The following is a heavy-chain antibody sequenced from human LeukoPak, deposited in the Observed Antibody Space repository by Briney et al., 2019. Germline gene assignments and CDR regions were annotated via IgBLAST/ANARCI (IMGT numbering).Heavy chain of an antibody. J-gene: IGHJ4*02. CDR2: ISSSGST. CDR1: GDSISSGDYY. V-gene: IGHV4-61*02. CDR3: ARGRSLYYYDSSGRLLDY. Sequence: SQTLSLTCTVSGDSISSGDYYWSWIRQPAGKGLEWIGRISSSGSTNYNPSLKSRVTISVDTSKNQFSLKLSSVTAADTAVYYCARGRSLYYYDSSGRLLDYWGQGTLVTVSS. D-gene: IGHD3-22*01.